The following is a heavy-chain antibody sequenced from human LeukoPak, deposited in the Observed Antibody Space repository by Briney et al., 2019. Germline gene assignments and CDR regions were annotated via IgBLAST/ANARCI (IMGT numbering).Heavy chain of an antibody. CDR1: GFTFRSYA. Sequence: GGSLRLSCAVSGFTFRSYAMHWVRQAPGKGLEYVSAISTNGDTTYYTNSVKDRFTISRDNPKNTLYLQMGSLRPEDMAVYYCARDQGDDNSGYNFFDSWGQGALVTVSA. V-gene: IGHV3-64*01. J-gene: IGHJ4*02. D-gene: IGHD3-22*01. CDR2: ISTNGDTT. CDR3: ARDQGDDNSGYNFFDS.